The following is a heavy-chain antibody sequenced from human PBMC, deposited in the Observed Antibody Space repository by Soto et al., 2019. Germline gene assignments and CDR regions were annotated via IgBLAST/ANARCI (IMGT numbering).Heavy chain of an antibody. V-gene: IGHV3-21*01. D-gene: IGHD3-3*01. CDR1: GFTFSRYN. CDR3: ASDTYYDYWSGSIDAFDY. CDR2: ISSSSSYI. J-gene: IGHJ4*02. Sequence: EVQLVESGGGLVKPGGSLRLSCAASGFTFSRYNMNWVRQAPGKGLEWVSSISSSSSYIYYADSVKGRFTVSRDNAKNSLYLQMNSLRAEDTAVYYCASDTYYDYWSGSIDAFDYWGQGTLVTVSS.